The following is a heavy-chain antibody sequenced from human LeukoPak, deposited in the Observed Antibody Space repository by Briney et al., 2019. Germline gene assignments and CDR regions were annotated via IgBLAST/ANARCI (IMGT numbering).Heavy chain of an antibody. CDR1: GFTFSSYS. D-gene: IGHD3-10*01. Sequence: GGSLRLSCAASGFTFSSYSMNWVRKAPGRGLEWVAGMSSGGGYINYADSVKGRFTISRDNAKNSLYLQMNTLRAEDTAVYYCARDGESLAAAVDGTQYLDVWGKGTTVTVSS. V-gene: IGHV3-21*06. CDR3: ARDGESLAAAVDGTQYLDV. CDR2: MSSGGGYI. J-gene: IGHJ6*03.